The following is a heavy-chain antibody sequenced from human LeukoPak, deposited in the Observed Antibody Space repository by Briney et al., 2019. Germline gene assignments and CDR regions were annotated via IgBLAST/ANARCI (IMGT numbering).Heavy chain of an antibody. V-gene: IGHV3-23*01. CDR2: ISCSGGST. CDR3: AKDPRVGSRVAAPCH. Sequence: PGGSLTLPCTASGFTFSSYAMSWVRQAPGKGLEWVSAISCSGGSTYYADSVKGRFTISRNNSKITLFLQMNSLRAEGTAVYYCAKDPRVGSRVAAPCHWGEGTLVTVSS. J-gene: IGHJ4*02. D-gene: IGHD1-26*01. CDR1: GFTFSSYA.